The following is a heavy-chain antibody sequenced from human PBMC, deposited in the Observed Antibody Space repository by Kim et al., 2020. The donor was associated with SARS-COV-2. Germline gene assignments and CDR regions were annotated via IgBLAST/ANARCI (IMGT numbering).Heavy chain of an antibody. CDR3: VKEISFDSSGYYFDY. J-gene: IGHJ4*02. CDR2: IWYDGSNK. V-gene: IGHV3-33*06. Sequence: SLRLSCEASGFTFSSYGMHWVRQAPGKGLEWVAVIWYDGSNKYYADSVKGRFTISRDNSKNTLYLQMNSLRAEDTAVYYCVKEISFDSSGYYFDYWGQGTLVTVSS. CDR1: GFTFSSYG. D-gene: IGHD3-22*01.